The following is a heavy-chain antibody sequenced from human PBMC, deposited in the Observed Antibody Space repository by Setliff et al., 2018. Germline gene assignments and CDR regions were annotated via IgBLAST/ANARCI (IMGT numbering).Heavy chain of an antibody. CDR1: GGPFSGYY. CDR2: INHSGST. V-gene: IGHV4-34*01. CDR3: ARRETYYNFWSGYYAY. Sequence: SETLSLTCAAYGGPFSGYYWSWIRQPPGKGLEWIGEINHSGSTNYNPSLKSRVTISVDMSKNQFSLKLGSVTAADTAVYYCARRETYYNFWSGYYAYWGQGTLVTVSS. J-gene: IGHJ4*02. D-gene: IGHD3-3*01.